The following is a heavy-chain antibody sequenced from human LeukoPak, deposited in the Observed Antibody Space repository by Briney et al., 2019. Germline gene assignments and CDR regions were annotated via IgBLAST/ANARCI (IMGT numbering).Heavy chain of an antibody. Sequence: GGSLRLSCAASRFTFSNYKLNWVRQAPGQGLEWVSSSSSSSTYIYYADSVKGRFTISRDNARNSLYLQMNRLRAEDTAVYYCARESGSGEFDYWGQGTLVTVSS. J-gene: IGHJ4*02. V-gene: IGHV3-21*01. CDR2: SSSSSTYI. D-gene: IGHD6-19*01. CDR1: RFTFSNYK. CDR3: ARESGSGEFDY.